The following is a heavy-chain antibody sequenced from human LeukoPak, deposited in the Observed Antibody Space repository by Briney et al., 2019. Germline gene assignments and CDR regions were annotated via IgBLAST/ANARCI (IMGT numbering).Heavy chain of an antibody. Sequence: GGSLRLSCAASGFTFSSYSMNWVRQAPGKGLEWVSSISSSSSYIYYADSVKGRFTTSRDNAKKSLYLQMNSLRAEDTAVYYCARDYYGSGSYCIFDYWGQGTLVTVSS. V-gene: IGHV3-21*01. J-gene: IGHJ4*02. CDR3: ARDYYGSGSYCIFDY. CDR1: GFTFSSYS. CDR2: ISSSSSYI. D-gene: IGHD3-10*01.